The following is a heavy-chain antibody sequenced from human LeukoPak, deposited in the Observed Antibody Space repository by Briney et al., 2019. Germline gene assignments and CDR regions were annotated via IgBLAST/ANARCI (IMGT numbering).Heavy chain of an antibody. CDR2: IYHSGST. V-gene: IGHV4-38-2*02. CDR1: GYSISSGHY. J-gene: IGHJ6*02. CDR3: ARDQPDVVVTAMDV. Sequence: PSETLSLTCSVSGYSISSGHYWGWIRPPPGKGLEWIGSIYHSGSTYYNPSLKSRVTISVDTSKNQFFLKVSSVTAADTAVYYCARDQPDVVVTAMDVWGQGTTVTVSS. D-gene: IGHD2-21*02.